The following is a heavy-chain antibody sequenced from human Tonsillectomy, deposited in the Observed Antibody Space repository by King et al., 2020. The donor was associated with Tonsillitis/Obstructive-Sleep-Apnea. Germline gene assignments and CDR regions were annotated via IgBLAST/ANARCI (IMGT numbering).Heavy chain of an antibody. V-gene: IGHV3-33*01. J-gene: IGHJ2*01. CDR1: YG. CDR2: IWYDGSNK. D-gene: IGHD1-14*01. CDR3: ARGEVGCAPPGSFDL. Sequence: YGMNWVRQAPGKGLEWMAVIWYDGSNKYYADSVKGRFTISRDNSKNTLYLQMNSLRVEDTAFYSCARGEVGCAPPGSFDLWGRGTLVTVSS.